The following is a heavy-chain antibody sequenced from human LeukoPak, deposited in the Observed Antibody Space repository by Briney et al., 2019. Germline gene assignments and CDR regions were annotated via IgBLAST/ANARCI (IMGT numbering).Heavy chain of an antibody. CDR2: IYYSGST. CDR1: GGSISSNNYY. Sequence: SETLSLTCTVSGGSISSNNYYWGWIRQPPGKGLEWIGTIYYSGSTYYNPSLKSRVTISVDTSKNQFSLKLSSVTAADTAVYFCARRTNWYYFDYRGQGTLVTVSS. CDR3: ARRTNWYYFDY. D-gene: IGHD1-1*01. J-gene: IGHJ4*02. V-gene: IGHV4-39*01.